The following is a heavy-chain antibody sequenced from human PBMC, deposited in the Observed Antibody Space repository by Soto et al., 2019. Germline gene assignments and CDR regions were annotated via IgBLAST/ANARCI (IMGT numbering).Heavy chain of an antibody. CDR2: ISYDGSNK. V-gene: IGHV3-30*18. CDR3: AKYRAMIVVVKVGY. D-gene: IGHD3-22*01. J-gene: IGHJ4*02. Sequence: GGSLRLSCAASGFTFSSYGMHWVRQAPGKGLEWVAVISYDGSNKYYADSVKGRFTISRDNSKNTLYLQMNSLRAEDTAVYYCAKYRAMIVVVKVGYWGQGTLVTVSS. CDR1: GFTFSSYG.